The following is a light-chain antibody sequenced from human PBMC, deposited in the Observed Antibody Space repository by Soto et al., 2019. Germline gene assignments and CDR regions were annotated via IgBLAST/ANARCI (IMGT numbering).Light chain of an antibody. CDR3: QQVNGYPRDIT. V-gene: IGKV1-33*01. CDR1: QDITNF. Sequence: DVQMTQSPSSLSASVGDRVTITCQASQDITNFLNWYQQKPGKAPNLLIYDASNLETGVPSRFSGSGSGTDFTLIISSLQPEDIATYYCQQVNGYPRDITFGGGTKVDIK. J-gene: IGKJ4*01. CDR2: DAS.